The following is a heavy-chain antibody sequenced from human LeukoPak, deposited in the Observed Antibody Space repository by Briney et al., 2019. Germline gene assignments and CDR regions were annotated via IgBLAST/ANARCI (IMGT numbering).Heavy chain of an antibody. CDR1: GYTFTGYY. CDR3: ARGGAYYDILTGYAREYYFDY. J-gene: IGHJ4*02. D-gene: IGHD3-9*01. V-gene: IGHV1-2*02. CDR2: INPNSGGS. Sequence: ASVKVSCKASGYTFTGYYMHWVRQAPGQGLEWMGWINPNSGGSNYAQKFQGRVTMTRDTSISTAYMERSRLRSDDTAVYYRARGGAYYDILTGYAREYYFDYWGQGTLVTVSS.